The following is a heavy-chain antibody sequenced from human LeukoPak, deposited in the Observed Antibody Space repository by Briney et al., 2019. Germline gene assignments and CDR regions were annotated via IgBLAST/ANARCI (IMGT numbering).Heavy chain of an antibody. J-gene: IGHJ4*02. CDR1: GFTVSSNY. V-gene: IGHV3-53*01. D-gene: IGHD5-18*01. CDR3: ARGSAGGYSYGTFDY. CDR2: IYSGGST. Sequence: PGGSLRLSCAASGFTVSSNYMSWVRPAPGKGLEWVSVIYSGGSTYYADSAKGRFTISRDNSKNTLYLQMNSLRAEDTAVYYCARGSAGGYSYGTFDYWGQGTLVTVSS.